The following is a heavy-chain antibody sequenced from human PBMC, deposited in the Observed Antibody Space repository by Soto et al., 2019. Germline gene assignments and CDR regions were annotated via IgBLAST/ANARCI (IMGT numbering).Heavy chain of an antibody. CDR1: GGSISSYY. J-gene: IGHJ4*02. CDR2: IYASGST. Sequence: SETLSLTCTVSGGSISSYYWSWIRQPAGKGLEWIGRIYASGSTNYNPSLKSRVTMSVDTSKNQFSLKLSSVTAADTAVYYCASQYDSSGYFPFDYWGQGTLVTVSS. D-gene: IGHD3-22*01. CDR3: ASQYDSSGYFPFDY. V-gene: IGHV4-4*07.